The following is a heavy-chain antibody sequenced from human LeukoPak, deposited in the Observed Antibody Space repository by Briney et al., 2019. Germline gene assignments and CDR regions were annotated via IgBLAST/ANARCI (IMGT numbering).Heavy chain of an antibody. CDR2: ISSSSSSI. CDR3: ARVSNAYDYYYMDV. V-gene: IGHV3-48*01. Sequence: GGSLRLSCAASGFTFSIYSMNWVRQAPGKGLEWVSYISSSSSSIYYADSVKGRFTISRDNAKNSLYLQMNSLRAEDTAVYYCARVSNAYDYYYMDVGGKGTTVTVSS. D-gene: IGHD2-8*01. CDR1: GFTFSIYS. J-gene: IGHJ6*03.